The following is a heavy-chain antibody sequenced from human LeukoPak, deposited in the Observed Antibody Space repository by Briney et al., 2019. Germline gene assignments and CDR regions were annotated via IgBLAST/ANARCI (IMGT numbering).Heavy chain of an antibody. CDR2: INHSGST. CDR3: ARDTLDGSGKEAFDI. CDR1: GGSFSAYY. J-gene: IGHJ3*02. V-gene: IGHV4-34*01. D-gene: IGHD3-10*01. Sequence: PSETLSLTCAVHGGSFSAYYWSWIRQSPEKGLEWIGEINHSGSTNYNPSLKSRVTISVDTSKNQFSLKLSSVTAADTAVYYCARDTLDGSGKEAFDIWGQGTMVTVSS.